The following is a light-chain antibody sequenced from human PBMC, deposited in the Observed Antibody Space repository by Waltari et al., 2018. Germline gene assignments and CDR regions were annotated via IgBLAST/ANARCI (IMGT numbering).Light chain of an antibody. CDR1: QSVSSF. CDR2: GAS. V-gene: IGKV3-15*01. Sequence: EVVMTQYPATLSLSPGERATLSCRASQSVSSFLAWYQQKPGQAPRLLIYGASTRATGIPARFSCSGSGTEFTLTISSLQSEDFAVYYCQQDNDWPPLTFGGGTKVEIK. J-gene: IGKJ4*01. CDR3: QQDNDWPPLT.